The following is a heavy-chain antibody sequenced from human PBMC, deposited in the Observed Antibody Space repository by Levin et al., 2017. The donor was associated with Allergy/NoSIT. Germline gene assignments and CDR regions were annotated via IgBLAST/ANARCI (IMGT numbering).Heavy chain of an antibody. CDR1: GFTFNTYS. Sequence: PGESLKISCAASGFTFNTYSMNWVRQAPGKGLEWVSSISSSSRHIYYADSVKGRFTISRDNAKNSLYLQMNSLRADDTAVYYCARDLGVATSTVTFDIWGQGTMVTVSS. J-gene: IGHJ3*02. D-gene: IGHD5-12*01. V-gene: IGHV3-21*01. CDR3: ARDLGVATSTVTFDI. CDR2: ISSSSRHI.